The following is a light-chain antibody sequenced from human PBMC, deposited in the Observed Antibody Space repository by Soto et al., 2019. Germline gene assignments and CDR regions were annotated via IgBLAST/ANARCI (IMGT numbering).Light chain of an antibody. V-gene: IGKV1-17*01. CDR3: LQHNAYPLT. CDR2: AAS. J-gene: IGKJ4*01. Sequence: DIQMTQSPSSLSASVGDRVTITCRASQDIGNDVGWYQQKPGKAPKRLIFAASRLQSGVPSRFGGSGSGTEFILPVSSLQPEDFATYYCLQHNAYPLTFGGGTTVDIK. CDR1: QDIGND.